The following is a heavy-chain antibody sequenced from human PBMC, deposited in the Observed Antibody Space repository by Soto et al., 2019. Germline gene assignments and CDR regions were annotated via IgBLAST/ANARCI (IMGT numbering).Heavy chain of an antibody. CDR1: GYTFTSYA. CDR3: ARSGYSGYEPYYYYYMDV. CDR2: INAGNGNT. J-gene: IGHJ6*03. Sequence: ASVKVSCKASGYTFTSYAMHWVRQAPGQRLEWMGWINAGNGNTKYSQKFQGRVTITRDTSASTAYMELSSLRSEDTAVYYCARSGYSGYEPYYYYYMDVWGKGTTVTVSS. V-gene: IGHV1-3*01. D-gene: IGHD5-12*01.